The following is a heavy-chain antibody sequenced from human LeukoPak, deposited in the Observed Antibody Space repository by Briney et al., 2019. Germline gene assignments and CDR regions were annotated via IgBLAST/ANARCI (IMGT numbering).Heavy chain of an antibody. Sequence: GGSLRLSCAASGFTFSNYGMHWVRQAPGKGLEWVSYISSSGSTIYYPDSVKGRFTISRDNAKNSLYLQMNSLRAEDTAVYYCAELGITMIGGVWGKGTTVTISS. CDR1: GFTFSNYG. CDR3: AELGITMIGGV. V-gene: IGHV3-48*04. J-gene: IGHJ6*04. D-gene: IGHD3-10*02. CDR2: ISSSGSTI.